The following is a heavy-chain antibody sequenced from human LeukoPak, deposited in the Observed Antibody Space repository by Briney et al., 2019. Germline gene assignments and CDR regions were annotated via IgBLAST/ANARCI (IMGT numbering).Heavy chain of an antibody. CDR3: AATTTVTH. CDR2: ISSSGGST. Sequence: PGGSLRLSCAAPGFTFSSYAMSWVRQAPGKGLEWVSAISSSGGSTYYADSVRGRFAISRDNSNYTLYLQMNSLRAEDTAVYNCAATTTVTHWGQGTLVTVSS. J-gene: IGHJ4*02. V-gene: IGHV3-23*01. D-gene: IGHD4-17*01. CDR1: GFTFSSYA.